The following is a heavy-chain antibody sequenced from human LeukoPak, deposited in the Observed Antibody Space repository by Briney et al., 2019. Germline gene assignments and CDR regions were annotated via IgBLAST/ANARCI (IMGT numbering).Heavy chain of an antibody. J-gene: IGHJ4*02. CDR3: VRGGDGDRRDFDF. CDR1: GYAFTAYY. V-gene: IGHV1-2*02. CDR2: INPNSGDP. Sequence: ASVKVSCKASGYAFTAYYLHWVRQATGQGLEWMGWINPNSGDPNYAQNFQGGVTMTRDTSGSTAYMDLNRLRSDDTALYYCVRGGDGDRRDFDFWGQGTLVTVSS. D-gene: IGHD5-24*01.